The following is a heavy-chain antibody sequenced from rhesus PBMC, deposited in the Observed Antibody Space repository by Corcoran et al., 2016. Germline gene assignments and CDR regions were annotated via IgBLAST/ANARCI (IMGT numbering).Heavy chain of an antibody. V-gene: IGHV3S18*01. CDR2: ISYTGGST. CDR3: ARDFQRLYYFDY. D-gene: IGHD6-31*01. CDR1: GFSFSDYY. Sequence: EVQLVESGGGLAKPGGSLRLSCAASGFSFSDYYMSWVRQAPGKGREGVSGISYTGGSTYYADSVKGRFTISRENAKNTLYLQMDSLRAEDTAVYYCARDFQRLYYFDYWGQGVLVTVSS. J-gene: IGHJ4*01.